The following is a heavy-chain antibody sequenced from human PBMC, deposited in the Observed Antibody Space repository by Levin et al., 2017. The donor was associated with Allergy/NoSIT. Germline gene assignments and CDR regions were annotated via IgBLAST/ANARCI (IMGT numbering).Heavy chain of an antibody. D-gene: IGHD6-13*01. CDR2: ISWNSGSI. CDR3: AKDWGIAAAGGYYYYDYGMDV. Sequence: GGSLRLSCAASGFTFDDYAMHWVRQAPGKGLEWVSGISWNSGSIGYADSVKGRFTISRDNAKNSLYLQMNSLRAEDTALYYCAKDWGIAAAGGYYYYDYGMDVWGQGTTVTVSS. J-gene: IGHJ6*02. CDR1: GFTFDDYA. V-gene: IGHV3-9*01.